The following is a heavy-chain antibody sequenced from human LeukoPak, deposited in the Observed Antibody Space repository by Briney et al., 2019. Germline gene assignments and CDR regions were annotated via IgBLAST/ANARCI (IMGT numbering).Heavy chain of an antibody. V-gene: IGHV4-34*01. CDR3: ARHLYDDGNFFDY. CDR2: INHSGST. Sequence: GSLRLSCAASGFTFSSYAMSWVRQPPGKGLEWIGEINHSGSTNYNPSLKSRVTISVDTSKTQFSLKLSSVTAADTAVYFCARHLYDDGNFFDYWGQGTLVTVSS. CDR1: GFTFSSYA. D-gene: IGHD2-8*01. J-gene: IGHJ4*02.